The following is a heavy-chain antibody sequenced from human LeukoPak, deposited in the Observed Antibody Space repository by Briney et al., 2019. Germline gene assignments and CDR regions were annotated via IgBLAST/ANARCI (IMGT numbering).Heavy chain of an antibody. V-gene: IGHV3-23*01. CDR3: AKDLRYCSSTSCYTDYFDY. CDR2: ISGSGGST. J-gene: IGHJ4*02. CDR1: GFTFSSYA. Sequence: GGSLRLSYAASGFTFSSYAMSWVRQAPGKGLEWVSAISGSGGSTYYADSVKGRFTISRDNSKNTLYLQMNSLRAEDTAVYYCAKDLRYCSSTSCYTDYFDYWGQGTLVTVSS. D-gene: IGHD2-2*01.